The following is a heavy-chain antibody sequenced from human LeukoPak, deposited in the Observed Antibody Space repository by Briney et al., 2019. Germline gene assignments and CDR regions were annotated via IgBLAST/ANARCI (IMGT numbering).Heavy chain of an antibody. D-gene: IGHD5-18*01. V-gene: IGHV4-39*01. CDR1: GGSISSSSYS. Sequence: SETLSLTCTVSGGSISSSSYSWGWIRQPPGKGLEWIGSIYYSGSTYYNPSLKSRVTISVDTSKNQFSLKLSSVTAADTAVYYCARVVDTAMVHFDYWGQGTLVTVSS. CDR3: ARVVDTAMVHFDY. J-gene: IGHJ4*02. CDR2: IYYSGST.